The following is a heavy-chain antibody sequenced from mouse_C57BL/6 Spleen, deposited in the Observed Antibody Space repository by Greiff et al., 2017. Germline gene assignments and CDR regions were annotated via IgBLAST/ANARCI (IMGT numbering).Heavy chain of an antibody. CDR3: VRHDTLEGFAY. CDR1: GFSFNTYA. V-gene: IGHV10-1*01. CDR2: IRSKSNNYAT. J-gene: IGHJ3*01. Sequence: EVQLQESGGGLVQPKGSLKLSCAASGFSFNTYAMNWVRQAPGKGLEWVARIRSKSNNYATYYADSVKDRFTISRDDSESMLYLQMNNLKTEDTAMYYCVRHDTLEGFAYWGQGTLVTVSA.